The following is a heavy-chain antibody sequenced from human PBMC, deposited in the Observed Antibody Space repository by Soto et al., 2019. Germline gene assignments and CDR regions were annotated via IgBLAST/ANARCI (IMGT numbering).Heavy chain of an antibody. J-gene: IGHJ4*02. CDR3: ASVQFPGGRNWYFDH. CDR1: GGSMSTYH. CDR2: IYYSGST. D-gene: IGHD3-16*01. V-gene: IGHV4-59*01. Sequence: SETLSLTCTVSGGSMSTYHWSWIRQPPGKGLEWIGYIYYSGSTTYNPSLKSRVTIPVDTSKNQFSLRLTSVTAADTAVYYCASVQFPGGRNWYFDHWGQGTLVTVSS.